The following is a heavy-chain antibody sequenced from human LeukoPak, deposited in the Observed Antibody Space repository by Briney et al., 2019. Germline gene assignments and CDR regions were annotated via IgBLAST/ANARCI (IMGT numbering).Heavy chain of an antibody. CDR3: ARVGVVVVAAISAAFDI. J-gene: IGHJ3*02. Sequence: SQTLSLTCAISGDSVSSNSAAWNWIRQSPSRGLEWLGRTYYRSKWYNDYAVSVKSRITINPDTSKNQFSLKLSSVTAADTAVYYCARVGVVVVAAISAAFDIWGQGTMVTVSS. CDR2: TYYRSKWYN. CDR1: GDSVSSNSAA. D-gene: IGHD2-15*01. V-gene: IGHV6-1*01.